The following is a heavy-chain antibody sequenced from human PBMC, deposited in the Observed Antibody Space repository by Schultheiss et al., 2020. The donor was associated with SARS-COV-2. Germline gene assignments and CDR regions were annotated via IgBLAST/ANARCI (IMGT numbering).Heavy chain of an antibody. D-gene: IGHD6-6*01. J-gene: IGHJ6*03. CDR2: INHSGST. Sequence: SETLSLTCTVSGGSISSSSYDWSWIRQPPGKGLEWIGEINHSGSTNYNPSLKSRVTISVDTSKNQFSLKLSSVTAADTAVYYCARSASSIAARGHYYYYYMDVWGKGTTVTVSS. CDR1: GGSISSSSYD. CDR3: ARSASSIAARGHYYYYYMDV. V-gene: IGHV4-39*07.